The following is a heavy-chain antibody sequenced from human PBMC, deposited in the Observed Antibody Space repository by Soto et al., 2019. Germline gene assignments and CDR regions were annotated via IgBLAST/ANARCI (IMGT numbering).Heavy chain of an antibody. D-gene: IGHD1-1*01. CDR2: ISGSGGST. Sequence: PGGSLRLSCAASGFTFSSYAMSWVRQAPGKGLEWVSAISGSGGSTYYADSVKGRFTISRDNSKNTLYLQMNSLRAEDTAVYYCAKVRTTGTSEGDAFDIWGQGTMVTVSS. V-gene: IGHV3-23*01. CDR1: GFTFSSYA. J-gene: IGHJ3*02. CDR3: AKVRTTGTSEGDAFDI.